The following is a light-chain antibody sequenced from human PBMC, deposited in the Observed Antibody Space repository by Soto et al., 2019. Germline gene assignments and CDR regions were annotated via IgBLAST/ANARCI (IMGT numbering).Light chain of an antibody. Sequence: QSVLTQPASVSGSPGQSITISCTGTSSDVGSYNLVSWYQQHPGKAPKLMIYEVSKRPSGVSNRFSGSKSGNTASLTISGLQAEDEADYYCCSYAGSSTSVVFGGGDQLTVL. V-gene: IGLV2-23*02. J-gene: IGLJ2*01. CDR3: CSYAGSSTSVV. CDR2: EVS. CDR1: SSDVGSYNL.